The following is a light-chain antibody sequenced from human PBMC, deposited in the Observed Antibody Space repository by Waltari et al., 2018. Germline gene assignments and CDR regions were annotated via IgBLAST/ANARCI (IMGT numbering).Light chain of an antibody. CDR2: SKK. V-gene: IGLV1-44*01. Sequence: QSVLTQPPSASGTPGQRVTISCSGSSSSIGSNAVNWYRQLPGAAPTLLIWSKKQLASGVPDRFAGSKAGTSASLAISGLQSEYEADFYCATWDDSLNGYVFGTGTKVTVL. CDR1: SSSIGSNA. J-gene: IGLJ1*01. CDR3: ATWDDSLNGYV.